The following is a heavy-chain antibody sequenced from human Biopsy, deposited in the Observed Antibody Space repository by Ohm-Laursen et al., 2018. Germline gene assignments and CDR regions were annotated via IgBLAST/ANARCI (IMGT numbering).Heavy chain of an antibody. CDR1: GFGFCDYH. CDR2: ISGGGTI. D-gene: IGHD4-23*01. V-gene: IGHV3-11*01. J-gene: IGHJ6*02. CDR3: ARDTRWRYYSMDV. Sequence: GSLRLSCSASGFGFCDYHMRWIRQAPGRGQEWVSYISGGGTIYYGDSMKGRVTISRANAKNSLYLQMHSLSAEDTAIYYCARDTRWRYYSMDVWGQGTTVTVSS.